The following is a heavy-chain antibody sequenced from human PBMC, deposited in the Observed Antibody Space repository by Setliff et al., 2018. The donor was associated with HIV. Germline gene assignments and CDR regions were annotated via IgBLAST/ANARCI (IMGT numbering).Heavy chain of an antibody. J-gene: IGHJ5*02. CDR2: IHYSGST. CDR3: VGGGYSSPNWFDP. D-gene: IGHD6-13*01. CDR1: GGSFSYY. V-gene: IGHV4-59*01. Sequence: PSETLSLTCALYGGSFSYYWSWIRQSPGKRLEWIGYIHYSGSTNYNPSLNSRVAILIDTSKNQFSLKLTSVTAADTAVYYCVGGGYSSPNWFDPWGQGTLVTVSS.